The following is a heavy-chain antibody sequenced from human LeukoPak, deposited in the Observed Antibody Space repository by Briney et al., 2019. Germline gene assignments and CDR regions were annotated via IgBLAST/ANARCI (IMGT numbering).Heavy chain of an antibody. J-gene: IGHJ4*02. CDR1: GFTFSTYS. D-gene: IGHD3-22*01. Sequence: HPGGSLRLSCAASGFTFSTYSMNWVRQAPGKGLEWVSGFSGTGDSTYYADSVKGRFTISRDNSKNTLYLQMNSLRAEDTAVYYCARETTDYYDSSGYVNRNFDYWGQGTLVTVSS. CDR2: FSGTGDST. V-gene: IGHV3-23*01. CDR3: ARETTDYYDSSGYVNRNFDY.